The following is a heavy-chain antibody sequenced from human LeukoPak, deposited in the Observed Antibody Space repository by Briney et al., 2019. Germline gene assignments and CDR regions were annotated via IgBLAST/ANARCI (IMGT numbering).Heavy chain of an antibody. Sequence: PSETLSLTCTVSGYSISSGYYWGWIRQPPGKGLEWIGSIYHSGSTYYNPSLKSRVTISVDTSKNQFSLTVTSVTAADTAVYYCARGRDAYKVGDFWGQGALVTVSS. D-gene: IGHD5-24*01. CDR2: IYHSGST. J-gene: IGHJ4*02. CDR1: GYSISSGYY. CDR3: ARGRDAYKVGDF. V-gene: IGHV4-38-2*02.